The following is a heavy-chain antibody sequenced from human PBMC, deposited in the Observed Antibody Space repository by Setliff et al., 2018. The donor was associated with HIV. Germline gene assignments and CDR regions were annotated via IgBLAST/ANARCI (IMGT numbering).Heavy chain of an antibody. J-gene: IGHJ4*02. CDR1: GYTFTTYG. CDR2: VHSSGTT. Sequence: SCKASGYTFTTYGMNWIRQPPGKGLEWIGYVHSSGTTNYNPSLKSRVTISRDTSKNQFFLKVTSLTAADTAMYYCARDPGNSSTWHFDYWGRGNLVTVSS. D-gene: IGHD6-13*01. CDR3: ARDPGNSSTWHFDY. V-gene: IGHV4-59*01.